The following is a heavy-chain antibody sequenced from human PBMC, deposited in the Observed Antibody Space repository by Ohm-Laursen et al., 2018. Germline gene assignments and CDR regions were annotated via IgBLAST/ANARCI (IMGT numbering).Heavy chain of an antibody. CDR1: GFTFSDYA. CDR2: IWYDGSNK. D-gene: IGHD3-10*01. V-gene: IGHV3-33*08. J-gene: IGHJ6*02. CDR3: ARGGYYGSYYGMDV. Sequence: SLRLSCAASGFTFSDYAMHWVRQAPGKGLEWVAVIWYDGSNKYYADSVKGRFTISRDNSKNTLYLQMNSLRAEDTAVYYCARGGYYGSYYGMDVWGQGTTVTVSS.